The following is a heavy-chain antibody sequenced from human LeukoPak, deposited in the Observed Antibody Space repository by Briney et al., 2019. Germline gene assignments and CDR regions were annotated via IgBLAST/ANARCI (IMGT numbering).Heavy chain of an antibody. CDR2: IYYSGST. CDR1: GGSISSYY. Sequence: SETLSLTCTVSGGSISSYYWSWIRQLPGKGLEWIGYIYYSGSTNYNPSLKSRVTISVDTPKNQFSLKLSSVTAADTAVYYCARVSGYSGYGDFDYWGQGTLVTVSS. CDR3: ARVSGYSGYGDFDY. D-gene: IGHD5-12*01. V-gene: IGHV4-59*01. J-gene: IGHJ4*02.